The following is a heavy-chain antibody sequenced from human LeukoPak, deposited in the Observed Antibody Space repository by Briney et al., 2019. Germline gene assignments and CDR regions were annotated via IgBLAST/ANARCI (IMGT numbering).Heavy chain of an antibody. V-gene: IGHV3-23*01. D-gene: IGHD2-15*01. CDR1: GFTFSSYA. CDR3: AKEGVGCSGGSCYLHPQYYYYGMDV. J-gene: IGHJ6*02. Sequence: GGSLRLSCAASGFTFSSYAMSWVRQAPGKGLEWVSAISGSGGSTYYADSVKGRFTISRDNSKNTLYLQMNSLRAEDTAVYYCAKEGVGCSGGSCYLHPQYYYYGMDVWGQGTTVTVSS. CDR2: ISGSGGST.